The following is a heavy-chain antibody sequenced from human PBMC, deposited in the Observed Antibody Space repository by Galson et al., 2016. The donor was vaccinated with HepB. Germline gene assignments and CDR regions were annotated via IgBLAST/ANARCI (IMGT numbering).Heavy chain of an antibody. CDR3: AKEGGQLDYYNYGLEV. D-gene: IGHD6-13*01. CDR1: GFTFSYYV. Sequence: SLRLSCAASGFTFSYYVMYWVRQAPGKGLEWVAVIWHDGSEKYYAESVKGRFTIARDDPKNTLYLQMNSLRAEDTAVYYCAKEGGQLDYYNYGLEVWGHGTTVTVSS. J-gene: IGHJ6*02. CDR2: IWHDGSEK. V-gene: IGHV3-33*06.